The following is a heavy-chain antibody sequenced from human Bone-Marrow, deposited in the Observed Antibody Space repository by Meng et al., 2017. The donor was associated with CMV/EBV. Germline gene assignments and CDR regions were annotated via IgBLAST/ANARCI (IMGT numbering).Heavy chain of an antibody. J-gene: IGHJ5*02. Sequence: GESLKISCAASGFTFSSYAMHWVRQAPGKGLEWVAVISYDGSNKYYADSVKGRFTISRDNSKNTLYLQMNSLRAEDPAVYYCAREGRYRRGVGFDPWGQGTLVTVSS. V-gene: IGHV3-30-3*01. D-gene: IGHD1-26*01. CDR2: ISYDGSNK. CDR3: AREGRYRRGVGFDP. CDR1: GFTFSSYA.